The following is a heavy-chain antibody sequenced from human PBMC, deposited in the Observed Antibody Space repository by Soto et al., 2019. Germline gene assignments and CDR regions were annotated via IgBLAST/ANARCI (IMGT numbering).Heavy chain of an antibody. Sequence: QVQLQESGPGLVKHSETLSLICTVSGGSISTYYWSWIRQPPGKGLEWIGYNYYSGNGNYNPSLKSPVTISVDTSKNQFSLKLSSVTAADTALYYCARHGGSYSFDYWGQGTLVTVSS. CDR2: NYYSGNG. D-gene: IGHD1-26*01. CDR1: GGSISTYY. CDR3: ARHGGSYSFDY. V-gene: IGHV4-59*01. J-gene: IGHJ4*02.